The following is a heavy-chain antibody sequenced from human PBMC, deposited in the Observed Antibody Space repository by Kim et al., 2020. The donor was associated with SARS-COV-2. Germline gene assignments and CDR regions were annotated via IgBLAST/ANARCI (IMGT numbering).Heavy chain of an antibody. Sequence: ASVKVSCKASGYTFTSYAMHWVRQAPGQRLEWMGWINAGNGNTKYSQKFQGRVTITRDTSASTAYMELSSLRSEDTAVYYCARNPLVYCSSTSCYYYYYMDVWGKGTTVTVSS. V-gene: IGHV1-3*01. D-gene: IGHD2-2*01. CDR1: GYTFTSYA. CDR3: ARNPLVYCSSTSCYYYYYMDV. CDR2: INAGNGNT. J-gene: IGHJ6*03.